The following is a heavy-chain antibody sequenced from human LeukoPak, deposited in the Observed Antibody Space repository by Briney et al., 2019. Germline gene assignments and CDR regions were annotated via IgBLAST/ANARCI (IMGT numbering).Heavy chain of an antibody. CDR2: IYYSGST. CDR1: GGSISSSSYY. J-gene: IGHJ4*02. V-gene: IGHV4-39*07. CDR3: ARDPSMVRGENTPYFDY. D-gene: IGHD3-10*01. Sequence: SETLSLTCTVSGGSISSSSYYWGWIRQPPGKGLEWIGSIYYSGSTYYNPSLKSRVTIPVDTSKNQFSLKLSSVTAADTAVYYCARDPSMVRGENTPYFDYWGQGTLVTVSS.